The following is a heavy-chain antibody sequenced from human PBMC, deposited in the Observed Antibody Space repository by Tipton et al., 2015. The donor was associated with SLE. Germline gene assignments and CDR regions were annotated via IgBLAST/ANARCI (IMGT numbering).Heavy chain of an antibody. D-gene: IGHD2-21*01. J-gene: IGHJ4*02. V-gene: IGHV3-9*01. CDR1: GFTFDDYA. CDR3: AKDMDAGGGAPFDY. CDR2: ISWTSGSI. Sequence: RSLRLFCAASGFTFDDYAMHWVRQVPGKGLEWVSGISWTSGSIGYADSVKGRVTIFRDNDKNSLYLQMNSLRAEDTALYYCAKDMDAGGGAPFDYWGQGTLVTVSS.